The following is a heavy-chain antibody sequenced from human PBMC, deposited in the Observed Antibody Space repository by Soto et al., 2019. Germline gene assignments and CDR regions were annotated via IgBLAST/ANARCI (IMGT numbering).Heavy chain of an antibody. D-gene: IGHD2-15*01. CDR1: GYTFTGYG. CDR3: GRDGSGGIIGS. CDR2: ISVFNGNT. Sequence: QVQLVQSGAEVKKPGASVKVSCKTSGYTFTGYGINWVRQAPGHGLEWMGWISVFNGNTKYGQNIQDRVIMTTDTWTSRAYMELRSLRSDDTAVYFCGRDGSGGIIGSWGQGTMLIVSS. J-gene: IGHJ3*01. V-gene: IGHV1-18*01.